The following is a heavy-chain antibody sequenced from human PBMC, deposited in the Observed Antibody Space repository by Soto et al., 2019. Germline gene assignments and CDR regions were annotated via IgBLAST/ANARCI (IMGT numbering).Heavy chain of an antibody. CDR2: MNPNSGNT. J-gene: IGHJ3*02. CDR3: ARGWDEIRSDAFDI. D-gene: IGHD3-3*01. V-gene: IGHV1-8*01. Sequence: GASVKVSCKASGYTFTSYDINWVRQATGQGLEWMGWMNPNSGNTGYAQKFQGRVTMTRNTSISTAYMELSSLRSEDTAVYYCARGWDEIRSDAFDIWGQGTMVTVSS. CDR1: GYTFTSYD.